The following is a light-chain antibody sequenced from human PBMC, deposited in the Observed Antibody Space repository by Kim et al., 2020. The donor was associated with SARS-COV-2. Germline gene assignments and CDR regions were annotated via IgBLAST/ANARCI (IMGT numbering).Light chain of an antibody. CDR1: QDISRY. J-gene: IGKJ1*01. Sequence: DIQMTQSPSSLSASVGDIVTITCRASQDISRYLNWYQQKPGKAPKLLIYTASSLQSGVPSRFTGSGSETDFTLTISSLQPEDFATYYCQQTYGASRTFGQGTKVDIK. CDR2: TAS. CDR3: QQTYGASRT. V-gene: IGKV1-39*01.